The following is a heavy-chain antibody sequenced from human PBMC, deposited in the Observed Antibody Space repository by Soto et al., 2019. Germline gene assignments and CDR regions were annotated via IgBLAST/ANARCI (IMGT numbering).Heavy chain of an antibody. J-gene: IGHJ5*02. D-gene: IGHD3-10*01. CDR2: ISSSSSTI. CDR1: GFTFSSYS. CDR3: ARGIVSVGLLWFGESPPSNWFDP. Sequence: GGSLRLSCAASGFTFSSYSMNWVRQAPGKGLEWVSYISSSSSTIYYADSVKGRFTISRDNAKNSLYLQMNSLRAEDTAVYYCARGIVSVGLLWFGESPPSNWFDPWGQGTLVTVSS. V-gene: IGHV3-48*01.